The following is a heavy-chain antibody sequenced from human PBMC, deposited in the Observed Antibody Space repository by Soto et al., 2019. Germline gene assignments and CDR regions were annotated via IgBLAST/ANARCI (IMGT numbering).Heavy chain of an antibody. CDR3: ARGTSREYYDSSGALDY. CDR2: ISSSSSYI. D-gene: IGHD3-22*01. CDR1: GFTFSSYS. V-gene: IGHV3-21*04. J-gene: IGHJ4*02. Sequence: PGGSLRLSCAASGFTFSSYSMNWVRQAPGKGLEWVSSISSSSSYIYYADSVKGRFTISRDDSKNSLYLQMNSLKTEDTAVYYCARGTSREYYDSSGALDYWGQGTLVTVSS.